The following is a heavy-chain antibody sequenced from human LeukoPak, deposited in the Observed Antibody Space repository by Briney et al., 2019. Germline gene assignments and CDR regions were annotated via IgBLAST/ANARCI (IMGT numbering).Heavy chain of an antibody. CDR1: GFTFSSYW. D-gene: IGHD3-10*01. J-gene: IGHJ4*02. Sequence: PGGSLRLSCAASGFTFSSYWMSWVRQAPGKGLEWVANIKQDGSEKYYVDSVKGRFTISRDNAKNSLYLQMNSLRAEDTAVYYCARAHYYGSGSFDYWGQGTLVTVSS. CDR2: IKQDGSEK. V-gene: IGHV3-7*01. CDR3: ARAHYYGSGSFDY.